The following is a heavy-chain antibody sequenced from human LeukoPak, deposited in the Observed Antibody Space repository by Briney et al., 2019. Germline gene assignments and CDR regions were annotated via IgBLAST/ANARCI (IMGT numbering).Heavy chain of an antibody. CDR2: ISYDGGNK. D-gene: IGHD6-19*01. J-gene: IGHJ3*02. CDR3: ARTVAGLPLDAFDI. Sequence: PGRSLRLSCAGSGFTFSNYGMHWVRQAPGKGLEWVALISYDGGNKYYADSVKGRITISRDNSKNTLYLQMNSLRAEDTAVYYCARTVAGLPLDAFDIWGQGTMVTVSS. CDR1: GFTFSNYG. V-gene: IGHV3-30*03.